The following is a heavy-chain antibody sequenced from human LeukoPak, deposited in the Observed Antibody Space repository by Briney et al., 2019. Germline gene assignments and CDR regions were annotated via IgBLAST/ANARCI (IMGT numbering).Heavy chain of an antibody. CDR3: AREKYGGGDVDY. CDR2: IYSGGST. D-gene: IGHD2/OR15-2a*01. J-gene: IGHJ4*02. Sequence: GSLRLSCSASGFTFSNYYMHWVRQAPGKGLEWVSVIYSGGSTFYADSVKGRFTISRDNSKNTLYLQMNSLRAEDTAVYYCAREKYGGGDVDYWGQGTLVTVSS. CDR1: GFTFSNYY. V-gene: IGHV3-53*01.